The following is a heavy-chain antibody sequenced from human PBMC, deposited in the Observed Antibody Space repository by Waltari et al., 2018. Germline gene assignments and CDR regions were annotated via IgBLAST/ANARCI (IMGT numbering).Heavy chain of an antibody. V-gene: IGHV1-69-2*01. J-gene: IGHJ4*02. D-gene: IGHD3-10*01. CDR1: GYTFIDYF. CDR3: APLPGGSGQTFDY. Sequence: EVQLVQSGAEVKKPGATVKISCKASGYTFIDYFMHWVQQAPGKGLEWVGRIDPEDGETVYAEKFQGRVTITAHTSTDTSYLELSSLRSDDTAVYYCAPLPGGSGQTFDYWGQGTLLTVSS. CDR2: IDPEDGET.